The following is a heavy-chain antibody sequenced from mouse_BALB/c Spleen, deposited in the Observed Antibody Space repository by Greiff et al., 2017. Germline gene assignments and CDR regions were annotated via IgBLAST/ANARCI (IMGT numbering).Heavy chain of an antibody. Sequence: EVQRVESGGGLVQPGGSLKLSCAASGFTFSSYGMSWVRQTPDKRLELVATINSNGGSTYYPDSVKGRFTISRDNAKNTLYLQMSSLKSEDTAMYYCARGEDYDGDYFDYWGQGTTLTVSS. CDR3: ARGEDYDGDYFDY. CDR1: GFTFSSYG. D-gene: IGHD2-4*01. CDR2: INSNGGST. J-gene: IGHJ2*01. V-gene: IGHV5-6-3*01.